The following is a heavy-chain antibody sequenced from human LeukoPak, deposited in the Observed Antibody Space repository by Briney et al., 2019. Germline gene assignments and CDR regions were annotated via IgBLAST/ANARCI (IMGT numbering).Heavy chain of an antibody. Sequence: GGSLRLSCAAWGFTVITNDMTWVRQAPGKGVEWVSVLYSDGNTKYADSGQGRFTISRDNSKTPLYLEMNSLSPDDTAVYYCARGVEPLAANTLAYWGQGTLVTVSS. CDR1: GFTVITND. D-gene: IGHD1-14*01. J-gene: IGHJ4*02. CDR3: ARGVEPLAANTLAY. CDR2: LYSDGNT. V-gene: IGHV3-53*01.